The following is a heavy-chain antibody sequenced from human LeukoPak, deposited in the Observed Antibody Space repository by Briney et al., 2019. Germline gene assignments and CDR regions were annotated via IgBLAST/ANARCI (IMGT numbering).Heavy chain of an antibody. Sequence: ASVKVSCKASGGTFSSYAISWVRQAPGQGLEWMGGIIPIFGTANYAQKFQGRVTITADESTSTAYMELSSLRSEDTAVYYCARARKPTYYYDSSGSTIAFDIWGQGTMVTVSS. D-gene: IGHD3-22*01. J-gene: IGHJ3*02. CDR3: ARARKPTYYYDSSGSTIAFDI. V-gene: IGHV1-69*13. CDR1: GGTFSSYA. CDR2: IIPIFGTA.